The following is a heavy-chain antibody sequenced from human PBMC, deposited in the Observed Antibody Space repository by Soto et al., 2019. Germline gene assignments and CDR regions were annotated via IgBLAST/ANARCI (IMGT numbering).Heavy chain of an antibody. CDR1: GFSLSTSGVG. Sequence: QITLKESGPTLVKPTQTLTLTCTFSGFSLSTSGVGVGWIRQPPGKALEWLALIYWDDDKRYSPSLKSRLTLTQDTSKNQVVLTMTNMEPVDTAPYYCAHRLIGYYYDSSGSNWFDPWGQGTLVTVSS. CDR2: IYWDDDK. J-gene: IGHJ5*02. D-gene: IGHD3-22*01. V-gene: IGHV2-5*02. CDR3: AHRLIGYYYDSSGSNWFDP.